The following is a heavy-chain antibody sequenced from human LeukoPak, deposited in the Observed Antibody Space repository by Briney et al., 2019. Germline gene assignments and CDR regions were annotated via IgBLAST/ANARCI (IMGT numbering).Heavy chain of an antibody. J-gene: IGHJ4*02. CDR1: GYTFTGYY. CDR3: ARASAYCGGDCYSGFFDY. CDR2: INPNSGDT. V-gene: IGHV1-2*02. D-gene: IGHD2-21*02. Sequence: ASVNVSCKSSGYTFTGYYMHWVRQAPGQGLEWMGWINPNSGDTNYAQKFQGRVTMTRDTSISTAYMELSRLRSDDTAVYYCARASAYCGGDCYSGFFDYWGQGTLVTVSS.